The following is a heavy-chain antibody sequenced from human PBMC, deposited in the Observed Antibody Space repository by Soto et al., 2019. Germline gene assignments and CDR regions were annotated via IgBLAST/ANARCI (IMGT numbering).Heavy chain of an antibody. J-gene: IGHJ6*03. CDR1: GGSFSGYY. V-gene: IGHV4-34*01. CDR2: INHSGST. CDR3: ARNTDYGDYGFDYYYMDV. D-gene: IGHD4-17*01. Sequence: SETLSLTCAVYGGSFSGYYWSWIRQPPGKGLEWIGEINHSGSTNYNPSLKSRVTISVDTSKNQFSLKLSSVTAADTALYYCARNTDYGDYGFDYYYMDVWGKGTTVTVSS.